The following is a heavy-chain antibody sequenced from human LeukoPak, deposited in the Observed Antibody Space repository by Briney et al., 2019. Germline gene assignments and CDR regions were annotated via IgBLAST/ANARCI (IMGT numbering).Heavy chain of an antibody. CDR1: GGSISSYY. J-gene: IGHJ4*02. Sequence: SETLSLTCTVSGGSISSYYWSWIRQPPGKGLEWIGYIYYSGSTNYNPSLKSRGTISVDTSKNQFSLKLSSVTAADTAVYYCARDERRLGSYRDYWGQGTLVTVSS. CDR2: IYYSGST. V-gene: IGHV4-59*01. CDR3: ARDERRLGSYRDY. D-gene: IGHD3-10*01.